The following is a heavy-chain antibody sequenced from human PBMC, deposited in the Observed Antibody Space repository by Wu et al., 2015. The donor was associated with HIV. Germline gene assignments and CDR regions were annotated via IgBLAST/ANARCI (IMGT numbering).Heavy chain of an antibody. D-gene: IGHD3-10*01. CDR1: TYTFIGYY. CDR3: ARGEGIWLGEPAALDL. V-gene: IGHV1-2*02. CDR2: INPDNGVT. J-gene: IGHJ3*01. Sequence: QVQLVQSGSETKNSGASVKVSCEAFTYTFIGYYLHWVRQAPGQGLEWMGWINPDNGVTDYAQKFHDRVAMTSDTSINTAFMDLKNLTFDDTAVYYCARGEGIWLGEPAALDLWGQGTMIIVSS.